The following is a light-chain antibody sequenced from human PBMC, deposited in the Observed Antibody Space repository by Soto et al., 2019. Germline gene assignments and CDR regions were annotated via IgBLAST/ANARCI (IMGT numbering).Light chain of an antibody. Sequence: QSVLTQPPSVSGAPGQRVTISCTGSSSNIGAGYDVHWYQQLPGTAPKLLIYGNSNRPSGVPDRFSGSKSGTSASLAITGLQAEDEADYYCQSYDSSLSVVFGGGTKLT. J-gene: IGLJ2*01. CDR2: GNS. CDR3: QSYDSSLSVV. CDR1: SSNIGAGYD. V-gene: IGLV1-40*01.